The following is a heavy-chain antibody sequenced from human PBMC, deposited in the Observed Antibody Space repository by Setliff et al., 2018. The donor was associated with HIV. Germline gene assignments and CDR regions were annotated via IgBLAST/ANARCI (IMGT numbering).Heavy chain of an antibody. V-gene: IGHV4-39*01. CDR3: ARIWADYVWGSYRYKGYFDY. CDR1: GGSISSSSYY. J-gene: IGHJ4*02. CDR2: IYYSGST. Sequence: SETLSLTCTVSGGSISSSSYYWGWIRQPPGKGLEWIGSIYYSGSTYYNPSLKSRVTISVDTSKNQFSLKLSSVTAADTAVYYCARIWADYVWGSYRYKGYFDYWGQGTLVTVSS. D-gene: IGHD3-16*02.